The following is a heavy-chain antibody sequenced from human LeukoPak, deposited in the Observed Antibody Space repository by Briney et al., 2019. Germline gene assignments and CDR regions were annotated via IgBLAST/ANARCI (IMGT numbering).Heavy chain of an antibody. CDR2: IGGSGGST. V-gene: IGHV3-23*01. Sequence: PGGSLRLSCAASGFTFSSYAMSWVRQAPGKGLEWVSAIGGSGGSTYYADSVKGRFTISRDNSKNTLYLQMNSLRAEDTAVYYCARGYYYDSSGYYPYFDYWGQGTLVTVSS. J-gene: IGHJ4*02. CDR3: ARGYYYDSSGYYPYFDY. D-gene: IGHD3-22*01. CDR1: GFTFSSYA.